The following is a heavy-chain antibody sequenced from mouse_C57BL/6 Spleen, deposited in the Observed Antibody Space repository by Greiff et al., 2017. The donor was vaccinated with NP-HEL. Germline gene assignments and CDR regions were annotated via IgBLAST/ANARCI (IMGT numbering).Heavy chain of an antibody. V-gene: IGHV1-64*01. CDR2: IHPNSGST. Sequence: QVQLQQPGAELVKPGASVKLSCKASGYTFTSYWMHWVKQRPGQGLEWIGMIHPNSGSTNYNEKFKSKATLTVDKSSSTAYMQLRSLTSEDSAVYYCARSYYGSSWYFDVWGTGTTVTVSS. J-gene: IGHJ1*03. D-gene: IGHD1-1*01. CDR1: GYTFTSYW. CDR3: ARSYYGSSWYFDV.